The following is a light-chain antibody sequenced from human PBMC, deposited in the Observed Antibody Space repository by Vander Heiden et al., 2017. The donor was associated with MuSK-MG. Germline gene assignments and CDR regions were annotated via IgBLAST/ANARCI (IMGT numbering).Light chain of an antibody. CDR1: QSVSSN. Sequence: EIVMTQSPATLSVSPGERATLSCRASQSVSSNLAWYQQKPGQAPRLLIYGASTRATGIPARFSGSGSGTEFTLTISSLQSEDVAVDYCQQYNNWPRMYTFGQGTKLEIK. J-gene: IGKJ2*01. CDR3: QQYNNWPRMYT. V-gene: IGKV3-15*01. CDR2: GAS.